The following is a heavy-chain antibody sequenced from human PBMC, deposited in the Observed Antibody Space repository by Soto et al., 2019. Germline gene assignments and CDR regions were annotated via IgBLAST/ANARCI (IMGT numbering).Heavy chain of an antibody. CDR1: GGSITSGGYY. V-gene: IGHV4-31*03. Sequence: SETLSLTCTVSGGSITSGGYYWSWIRQHPGKGLEWIGYIYYSGFTYYNPSLKSRVTISVGTSKNQFSLKLSSVTAADTAVYYCARSVSPGAQETRVTVS. CDR3: ARSVSP. J-gene: IGHJ5*02. CDR2: IYYSGFT.